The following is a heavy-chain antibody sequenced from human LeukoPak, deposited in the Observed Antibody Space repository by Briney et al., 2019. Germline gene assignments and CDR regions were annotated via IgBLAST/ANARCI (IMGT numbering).Heavy chain of an antibody. Sequence: SETLSLTCAVYGGSFSGYYWSWIRQPPGKGLEWIGEINRSGSTNYNPSLKSRVTISVDTSKNQFSLKLSSVTAADTAVYYCARLGIAVVQPFSIAGYYYYMDVWGKGTTVTVSS. J-gene: IGHJ6*03. CDR3: ARLGIAVVQPFSIAGYYYYMDV. CDR1: GGSFSGYY. V-gene: IGHV4-34*01. CDR2: INRSGST. D-gene: IGHD6-19*01.